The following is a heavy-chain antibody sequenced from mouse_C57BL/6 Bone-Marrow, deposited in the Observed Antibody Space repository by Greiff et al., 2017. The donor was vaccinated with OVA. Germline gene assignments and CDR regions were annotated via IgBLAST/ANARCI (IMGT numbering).Heavy chain of an antibody. J-gene: IGHJ2*01. D-gene: IGHD1-1*01. V-gene: IGHV3-6*01. Sequence: EVKLMESGPGLVKPSQSLSLTCSVTGYSITSGYYWNWIRQFPGNKLEWMGYISYDGSNNYNPSLKNRISITRDTSKNQFFLKLNSVTTEDTATYYCARDWGKNYYGSSEGYWGQGTTLTVSS. CDR3: ARDWGKNYYGSSEGY. CDR2: ISYDGSN. CDR1: GYSITSGYY.